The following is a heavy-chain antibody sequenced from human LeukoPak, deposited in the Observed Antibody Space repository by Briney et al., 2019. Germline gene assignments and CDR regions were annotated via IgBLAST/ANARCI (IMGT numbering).Heavy chain of an antibody. CDR1: GYNFTTYW. D-gene: IGHD1-14*01. CDR3: ARRRRTSSPDGFDI. J-gene: IGHJ3*02. Sequence: GESLKISCKGFGYNFTTYWIGWVRQMPGKGLEWMGIIYPGDSDTRYSPSFEGQATISGDKSIYTAYLQWSSLKASDTAIYYCARRRRTSSPDGFDIWGQGTMVTVFS. CDR2: IYPGDSDT. V-gene: IGHV5-51*01.